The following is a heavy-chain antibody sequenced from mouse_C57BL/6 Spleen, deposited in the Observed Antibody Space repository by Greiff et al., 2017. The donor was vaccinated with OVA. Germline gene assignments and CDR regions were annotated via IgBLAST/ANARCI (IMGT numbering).Heavy chain of an antibody. Sequence: EVKLEESGPGLVKPSQSLSLTCSVPGYSITSGYYWNWIRQFPGNKLEWMGYISYDGSNNYNPSLKNRISITRDTSKNQFFLKLNSVTTEDTATYYCAREDDYDRAWFAYWGQGTLVTVSA. CDR3: AREDDYDRAWFAY. V-gene: IGHV3-6*01. J-gene: IGHJ3*01. CDR1: GYSITSGYY. CDR2: ISYDGSN. D-gene: IGHD2-4*01.